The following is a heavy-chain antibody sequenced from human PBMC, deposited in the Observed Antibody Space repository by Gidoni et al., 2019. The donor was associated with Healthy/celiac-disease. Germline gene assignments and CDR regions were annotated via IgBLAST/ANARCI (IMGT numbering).Heavy chain of an antibody. J-gene: IGHJ5*02. CDR2: IYWDDDR. Sequence: QITLKESGPTLVKPTQTITLTCTFSGFPLSTSGGGVGWSRQPPGKALEWLALIYWDDDRRYSPSLKIRLTITKDTSTNQVVLTMTNMDPVDTATYYCAHGTYCSSTSCYCKRHNWFDPWGQGTLVTVSS. CDR1: GFPLSTSGGG. V-gene: IGHV2-5*02. CDR3: AHGTYCSSTSCYCKRHNWFDP. D-gene: IGHD2-2*01.